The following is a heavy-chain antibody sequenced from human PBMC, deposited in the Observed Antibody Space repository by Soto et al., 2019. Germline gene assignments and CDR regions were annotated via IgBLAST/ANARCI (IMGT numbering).Heavy chain of an antibody. CDR1: GGSISSGGYS. D-gene: IGHD2-2*01. CDR3: AKGGLEYQLPNGVHY. J-gene: IGHJ4*02. Sequence: PSETLSLTCAVSGGSISSGGYSWSWIRQPPGKGLEWIGYIYHSGSTYYNPSLKSRVTIPVDRSKNQFSLKLSSVTAADTAVYYCAKGGLEYQLPNGVHYWGQGTLVTVSS. CDR2: IYHSGST. V-gene: IGHV4-30-2*01.